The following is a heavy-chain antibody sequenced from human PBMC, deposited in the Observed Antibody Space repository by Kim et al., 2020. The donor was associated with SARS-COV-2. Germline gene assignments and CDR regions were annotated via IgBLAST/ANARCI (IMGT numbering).Heavy chain of an antibody. D-gene: IGHD3-10*01. Sequence: GGSPRLSCQASGFIYTNYWMSWVRQAPGKGLEWVANINQDGSDKNYVDSVKGRFTVSRDNAKSSLYLQMNSLRAEDTAVYYCARDREYYYGSRGTQIAYYSDYWGPGTLVTVSS. CDR3: ARDREYYYGSRGTQIAYYSDY. CDR1: GFIYTNYW. V-gene: IGHV3-7*03. J-gene: IGHJ4*02. CDR2: INQDGSDK.